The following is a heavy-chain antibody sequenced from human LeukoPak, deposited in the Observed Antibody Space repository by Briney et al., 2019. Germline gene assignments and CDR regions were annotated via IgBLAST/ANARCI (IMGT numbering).Heavy chain of an antibody. CDR3: AKKGGTLLRPYYFDY. Sequence: GGSLRLSCAASGFTFSSYAMSWVRQSPGKGLEWVSLISGSSGSTFYTDSVKGRFTVSRDNSKNTLYLQMNSLRAEVTAVYYCAKKGGTLLRPYYFDYWGQGTLVTVSS. D-gene: IGHD2-15*01. CDR2: ISGSSGST. J-gene: IGHJ4*02. V-gene: IGHV3-23*01. CDR1: GFTFSSYA.